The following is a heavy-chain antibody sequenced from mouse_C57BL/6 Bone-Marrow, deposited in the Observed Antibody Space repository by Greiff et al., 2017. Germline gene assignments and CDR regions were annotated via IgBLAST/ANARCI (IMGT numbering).Heavy chain of an antibody. Sequence: VQLQQSGAELVKPGASVKLSCTASGFTFTDYYMHWVKQRPEQGLEWIGKINPEDGETKYAPKFQGKATITADTSSNTAYLQLSSLTSEDTAVYYCAMLIRTVDDWGQGTTLTVSS. CDR3: AMLIRTVDD. J-gene: IGHJ2*01. CDR2: INPEDGET. D-gene: IGHD1-1*01. CDR1: GFTFTDYY. V-gene: IGHV14-2*01.